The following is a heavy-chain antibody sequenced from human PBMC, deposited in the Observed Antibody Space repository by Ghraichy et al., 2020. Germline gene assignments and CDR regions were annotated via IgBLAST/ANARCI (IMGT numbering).Heavy chain of an antibody. Sequence: SETLSLTCTVSGGSISSYYWSWIRQPPGKGLEWIGYIYYSGSTNYNPSLKSRVTISVDTSKNQFSLKLSSVTAADTAVYYCAREGVGDYVWGSYRSNNWFDPWGQGTLVTVSS. D-gene: IGHD3-16*02. V-gene: IGHV4-59*01. CDR3: AREGVGDYVWGSYRSNNWFDP. CDR1: GGSISSYY. J-gene: IGHJ5*02. CDR2: IYYSGST.